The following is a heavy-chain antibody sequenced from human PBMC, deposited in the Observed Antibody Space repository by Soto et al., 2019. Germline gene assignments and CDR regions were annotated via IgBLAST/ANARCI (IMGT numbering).Heavy chain of an antibody. Sequence: QLQLQESGPGLVKPSDTLSLTCTVSGGSIRDSNYYWGWFRQSPGKGLEWIGSVYYSGPTYYKPSLQSQVTISVDTAKHQFSLSLRSVTATDTAVYYCARHSGRFGIAGAGIDSWGQGTRVTVSS. CDR3: ARHSGRFGIAGAGIDS. J-gene: IGHJ5*01. D-gene: IGHD6-19*01. CDR2: VYYSGPT. V-gene: IGHV4-39*01. CDR1: GGSIRDSNYY.